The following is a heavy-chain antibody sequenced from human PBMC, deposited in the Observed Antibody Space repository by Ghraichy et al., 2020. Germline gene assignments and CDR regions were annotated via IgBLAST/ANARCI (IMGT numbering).Heavy chain of an antibody. CDR1: GYTFTNYA. D-gene: IGHD2/OR15-2a*01. CDR2: ISTYNGNT. CDR3: ARYTVLSVEYYFEY. V-gene: IGHV1-18*01. J-gene: IGHJ4*02. Sequence: ASVNVSCKTSGYTFTNYAISWVRQAPGQGLEWMGWISTYNGNTKYPQNFQGRVTMTTDTYTNTAYIELRSLRSDDSAVYYCARYTVLSVEYYFEYWGQGTLVTVSS.